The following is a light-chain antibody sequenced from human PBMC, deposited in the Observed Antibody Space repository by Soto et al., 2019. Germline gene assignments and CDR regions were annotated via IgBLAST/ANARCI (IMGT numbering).Light chain of an antibody. CDR2: KDS. V-gene: IGLV3-25*03. Sequence: SYELAPRPSVSVSPGQTARITCSGDALPKQYAYWYQQKPGQAPVLVIYKDSERPSGIPERFSGSSSGTTVALAISGVQAEDEADYYCQSADSSGTYVFGTGTKVTVL. CDR1: ALPKQY. J-gene: IGLJ1*01. CDR3: QSADSSGTYV.